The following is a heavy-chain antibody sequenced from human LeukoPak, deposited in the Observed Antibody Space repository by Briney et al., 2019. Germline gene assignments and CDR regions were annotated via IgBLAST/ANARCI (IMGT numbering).Heavy chain of an antibody. J-gene: IGHJ5*02. V-gene: IGHV3-49*04. CDR2: IRSKAYGGTT. D-gene: IGHD2-8*01. CDR1: GFTFSSYE. Sequence: PGGSLRPSCAASGFTFSSYEMNWVRQAPGKGLEWVGFIRSKAYGGTTEYAASVKGRFTISRDDSKSIAYLQMNSLKTEDTAVYYCTRARSVYSAHWFDPWGQGTLVTVSS. CDR3: TRARSVYSAHWFDP.